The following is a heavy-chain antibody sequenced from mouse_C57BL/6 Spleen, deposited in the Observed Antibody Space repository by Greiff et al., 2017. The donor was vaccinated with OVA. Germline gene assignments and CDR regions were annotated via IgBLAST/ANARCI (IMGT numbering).Heavy chain of an antibody. J-gene: IGHJ3*01. V-gene: IGHV14-3*01. CDR3: DVYCGSSPFAY. CDR2: IDPANGNT. D-gene: IGHD1-1*01. CDR1: GFNIKNTY. Sequence: EVQGVESVAELVRPGASVKLSCTASGFNIKNTYMHWVKQRPEQGLEWIGRIDPANGNTIYAPKFQGKATITADTSSNTAYLQLSSLTSEDTAIYYCDVYCGSSPFAYGGQGTLVTVSA.